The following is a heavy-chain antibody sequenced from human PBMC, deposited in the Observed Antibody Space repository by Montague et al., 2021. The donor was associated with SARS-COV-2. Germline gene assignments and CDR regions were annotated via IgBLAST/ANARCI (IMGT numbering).Heavy chain of an antibody. CDR2: IFGGGST. CDR3: ARDRGDCGGDCYAPYYYGVDV. J-gene: IGHJ6*02. V-gene: IGHV3-66*02. CDR1: GFSVSRRY. Sequence: SLRLSCAASGFSVSRRYMSWVRQAPGKGLEWVSGIFGGGSTYYVDSVEGRFTISRDTSRNTLHLQMKSLRDEDTATYYCARDRGDCGGDCYAPYYYGVDVWGQGTTVTVSS. D-gene: IGHD2-21*02.